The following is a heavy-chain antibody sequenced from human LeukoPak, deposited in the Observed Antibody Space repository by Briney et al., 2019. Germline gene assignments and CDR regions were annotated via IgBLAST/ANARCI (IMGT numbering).Heavy chain of an antibody. D-gene: IGHD1-1*01. J-gene: IGHJ4*02. CDR2: ISAGNVNT. V-gene: IGHV1-3*01. CDR1: GYNFNSYS. Sequence: ASVKVSCKASGYNFNSYSIRWVRQAPGQRLEWMGWISAGNVNTKYSQKFQGRVTITRDTSANTAYMELSSLRSEDTAVYYCARGYKNFDYWGQGTLVTVSS. CDR3: ARGYKNFDY.